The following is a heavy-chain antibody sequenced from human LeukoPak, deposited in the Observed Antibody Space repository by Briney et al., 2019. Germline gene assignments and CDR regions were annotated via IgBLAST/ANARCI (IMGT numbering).Heavy chain of an antibody. V-gene: IGHV1-2*02. D-gene: IGHD6-13*01. CDR2: INPNSGGT. Sequence: ASVKVSCKASGYTFTGYYMHWVRQAPGQGLEWMGWINPNSGGTNYAQKFQGRVTMTRDTSISTAYMELSRLRSDDTAVYYCARGGGGSSSWYVVIDDYWGQGTLVTVSS. CDR3: ARGGGGSSSWYVVIDDY. J-gene: IGHJ4*02. CDR1: GYTFTGYY.